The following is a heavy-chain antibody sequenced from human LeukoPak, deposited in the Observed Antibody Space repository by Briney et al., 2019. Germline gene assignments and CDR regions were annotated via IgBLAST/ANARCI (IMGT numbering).Heavy chain of an antibody. V-gene: IGHV3-49*04. CDR2: ISSSTYGGTP. CDR1: GFTFGDYA. Sequence: GGSLRLSCTASGFTFGDYALNWVRQAPGRGLEWVGFISSSTYGGTPEYAASVKGRFTISRDDSKGIAHLQMSSLKTEDTGVYFCTRSRDYYDSGGYSFVDYWGQGTLVTV. D-gene: IGHD3-22*01. J-gene: IGHJ4*02. CDR3: TRSRDYYDSGGYSFVDY.